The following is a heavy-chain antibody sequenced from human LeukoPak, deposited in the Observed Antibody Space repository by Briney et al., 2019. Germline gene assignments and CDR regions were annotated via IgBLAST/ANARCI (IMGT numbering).Heavy chain of an antibody. V-gene: IGHV3-30*03. J-gene: IGHJ6*03. CDR2: ISYDGSNK. CDR1: GFTFSSYG. CDR3: ASNYFGSGSMKGDFYYMDV. Sequence: GGSLRLSCAASGFTFSSYGMHWVRQAPGKGLEWVAVISYDGSNKYYADSVKGRFTISRDNSKNTLYLRMNSLRAEDAGVYYCASNYFGSGSMKGDFYYMDVWGKGTTVTISS. D-gene: IGHD3-10*01.